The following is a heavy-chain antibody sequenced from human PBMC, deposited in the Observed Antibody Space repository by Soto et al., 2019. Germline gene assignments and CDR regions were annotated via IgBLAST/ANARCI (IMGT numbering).Heavy chain of an antibody. CDR1: GYTFTSYG. D-gene: IGHD2-2*01. CDR2: ISAYNGNT. V-gene: IGHV1-18*01. J-gene: IGHJ6*02. Sequence: ASVKVSCKASGYTFTSYGISWVRQAPGQGLEWMGWISAYNGNTNYAQKLQGRVTMTTDTSTSTAYMELRSLRSDDTAVYYCARSYCSSTSCYEGGDYYYYYGMDVWGQGTTVTVSS. CDR3: ARSYCSSTSCYEGGDYYYYYGMDV.